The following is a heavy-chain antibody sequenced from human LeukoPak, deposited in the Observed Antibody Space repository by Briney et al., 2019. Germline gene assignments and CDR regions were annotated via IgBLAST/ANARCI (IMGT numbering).Heavy chain of an antibody. V-gene: IGHV4-4*07. J-gene: IGHJ6*02. Sequence: SETLSLTCTVSGGSISSYYWSWIRQPAGKGLEWIGRIYTSGSTNYNPSLKSRVTMSVDTSKNQFSLKPSSVTAADTAVYYCAGVLTGTPDYYYYGMDVWGQGTTVTVSS. CDR3: AGVLTGTPDYYYYGMDV. D-gene: IGHD1-20*01. CDR1: GGSISSYY. CDR2: IYTSGST.